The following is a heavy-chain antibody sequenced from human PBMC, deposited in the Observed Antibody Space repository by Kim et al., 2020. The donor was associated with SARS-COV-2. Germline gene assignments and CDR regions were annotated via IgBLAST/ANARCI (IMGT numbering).Heavy chain of an antibody. Sequence: GGSLRLSCAASGFTFSSYGMHWVRQAPGKGLEWVAVIWYDGSNKYYADSVKGRFTISRDNSKNTLYLQMNSLRAEDTAVYYCAKAGTYYYYGMDVWGQGTTVTVSS. V-gene: IGHV3-33*06. CDR3: AKAGTYYYYGMDV. J-gene: IGHJ6*02. D-gene: IGHD3-10*01. CDR1: GFTFSSYG. CDR2: IWYDGSNK.